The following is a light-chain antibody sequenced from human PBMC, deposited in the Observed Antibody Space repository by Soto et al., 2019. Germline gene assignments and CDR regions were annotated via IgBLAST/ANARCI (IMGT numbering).Light chain of an antibody. CDR3: CSYGRSVV. J-gene: IGLJ2*01. V-gene: IGLV2-14*01. CDR2: EVS. CDR1: SSDVGGYNY. Sequence: QSALTQPASVSGSPGQSITISCTGTSSDVGGYNYVSWYQQHPGKAPKLMIYEVSNRPSGVPNRFSGSKSGNTASLTISGLHAEDEADYYCCSYGRSVVFGGGTKLTVL.